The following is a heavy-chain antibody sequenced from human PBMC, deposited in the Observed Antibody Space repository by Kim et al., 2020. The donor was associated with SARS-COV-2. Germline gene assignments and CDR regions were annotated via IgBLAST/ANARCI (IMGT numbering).Heavy chain of an antibody. Sequence: GGSLRLSCEVSGFTLSSYWMSWVRQSPGKGLEWVADIGQNGGERHYPDSLQGRFTISRDSAKNSLYLEMNSLRAEDTAVYFCARDAGYYGAVFFDFWGQG. CDR2: IGQNGGER. CDR1: GFTLSSYW. J-gene: IGHJ4*02. CDR3: ARDAGYYGAVFFDF. V-gene: IGHV3-7*05. D-gene: IGHD3-10*01.